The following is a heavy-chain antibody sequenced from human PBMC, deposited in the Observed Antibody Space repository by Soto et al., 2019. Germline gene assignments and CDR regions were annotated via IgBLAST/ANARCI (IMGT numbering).Heavy chain of an antibody. Sequence: SLTCTVTGGSMTSGDQYLTWILHRPGEGLEWFGYINHRGSLYYNPSLKSRVSMSVDTSKNQFSLNLSSVTAADTAVYYCARELPQRQGRNMDVWGQGTTVTVSS. J-gene: IGHJ6*02. D-gene: IGHD1-1*01. V-gene: IGHV4-31*03. CDR3: ARELPQRQGRNMDV. CDR2: INHRGSL. CDR1: GGSMTSGDQY.